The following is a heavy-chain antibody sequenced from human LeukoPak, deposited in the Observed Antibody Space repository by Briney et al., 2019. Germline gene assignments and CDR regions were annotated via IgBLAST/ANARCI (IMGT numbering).Heavy chain of an antibody. CDR1: GFTFSSYS. D-gene: IGHD1-1*01. V-gene: IGHV3-21*01. Sequence: PGESLRLSWAASGFTFSSYSMNWVRQAPGKVLEWVSSISSSSGSIYYADSVKGRFTISRDNAKNSLYLQMNSLTAEDTAVYYCARDWNYYSCWGQGTLVTVSS. CDR2: ISSSSGSI. J-gene: IGHJ4*02. CDR3: ARDWNYYSC.